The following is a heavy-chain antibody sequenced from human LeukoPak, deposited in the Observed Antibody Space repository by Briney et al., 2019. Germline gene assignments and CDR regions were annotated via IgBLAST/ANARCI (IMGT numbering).Heavy chain of an antibody. CDR1: GYSFTSYG. Sequence: GASVKVSCKASGYSFTSYGISWVGQAPGQGLEWMGWISAYNGNTNYAQKIQARVTMTTDTSTSTAYMELRSLRSDDTAVYYCARAPRVWLLGQNFDYWGQGTLVTVSS. CDR3: ARAPRVWLLGQNFDY. J-gene: IGHJ4*02. CDR2: ISAYNGNT. D-gene: IGHD5-12*01. V-gene: IGHV1-18*01.